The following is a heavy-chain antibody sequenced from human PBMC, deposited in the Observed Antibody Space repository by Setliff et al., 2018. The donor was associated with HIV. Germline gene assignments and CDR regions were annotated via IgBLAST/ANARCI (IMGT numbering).Heavy chain of an antibody. Sequence: SETLSLTCTVSRDSMNRHYWTWIRQPPGKGLEWIGSIYQTANTFYSPSLKSRAAIAVDTSKNQFSLKLSSVTAADTAVYYCARAHIGIAARWSGWFDPWGQGTLVTVSS. J-gene: IGHJ5*02. V-gene: IGHV4-59*11. CDR2: IYQTANT. D-gene: IGHD6-6*01. CDR1: RDSMNRHY. CDR3: ARAHIGIAARWSGWFDP.